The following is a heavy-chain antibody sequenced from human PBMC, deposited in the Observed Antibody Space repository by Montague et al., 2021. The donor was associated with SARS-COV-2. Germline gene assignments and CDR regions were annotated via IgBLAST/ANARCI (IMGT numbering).Heavy chain of an antibody. V-gene: IGHV3-23*01. CDR2: ISFSGDST. Sequence: SLRLSCAASGFTFSSYAMSWVRQAPGKGLEWVSGISFSGDSTYYAGSVKGRFTISRDNSKSTLYLQMNSLRAEDTAVYYCAKAITYYHRYGYAFHIWGQGTMVTVSS. D-gene: IGHD3-10*01. CDR3: AKAITYYHRYGYAFHI. J-gene: IGHJ3*02. CDR1: GFTFSSYA.